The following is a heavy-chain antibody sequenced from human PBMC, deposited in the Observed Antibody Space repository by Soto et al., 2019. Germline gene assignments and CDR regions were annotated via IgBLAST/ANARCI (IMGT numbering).Heavy chain of an antibody. V-gene: IGHV1-18*04. CDR3: ARDPPFSGILRGTPLMDV. D-gene: IGHD4-17*01. J-gene: IGHJ6*02. CDR1: GYSFTTHG. Sequence: ASVKVFCKASGYSFTTHGISWVRRAPGHGLEWMGWISAYNGDTHYVQRFQGRLTMTTDTSTSTAYMELRSLTSDDTAVYYCARDPPFSGILRGTPLMDVWGQGTTVTVS. CDR2: ISAYNGDT.